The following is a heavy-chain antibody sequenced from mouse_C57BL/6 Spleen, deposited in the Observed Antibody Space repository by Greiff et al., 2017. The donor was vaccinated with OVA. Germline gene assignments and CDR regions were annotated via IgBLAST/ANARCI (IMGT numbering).Heavy chain of an antibody. CDR3: ARWGGLLRSFDD. V-gene: IGHV1-50*01. CDR2: IDPSDSYT. CDR1: GYTFTSYW. J-gene: IGHJ2*01. D-gene: IGHD1-1*01. Sequence: QVQLQQPGAELVKPGASVKLSCKASGYTFTSYWMQWVKQRPGQGLEWIGEIDPSDSYTNYNQKFKGKATLTVDTSSSTAYMQLSSLTSEDSAVDYWARWGGLLRSFDDWGQGTTRTVYS.